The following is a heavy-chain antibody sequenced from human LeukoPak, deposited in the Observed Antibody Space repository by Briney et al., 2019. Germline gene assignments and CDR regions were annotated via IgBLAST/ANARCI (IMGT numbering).Heavy chain of an antibody. V-gene: IGHV3-30*02. CDR3: AKDANGYSYGPPYYYYMDV. J-gene: IGHJ6*03. CDR2: IRYDGSNK. Sequence: GGSLRLSCAASGFTFSNSDMHWVRQAPGKGLQWVAFIRYDGSNKYYADSVKGRFTISRDNSKNTLYVQMNSLRAEDTAVYHCAKDANGYSYGPPYYYYMDVWGKGTTVTISS. CDR1: GFTFSNSD. D-gene: IGHD5-18*01.